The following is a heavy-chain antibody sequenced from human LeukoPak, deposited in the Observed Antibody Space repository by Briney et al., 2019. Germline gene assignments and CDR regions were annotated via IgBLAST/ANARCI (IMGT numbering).Heavy chain of an antibody. V-gene: IGHV4-61*02. CDR3: ASTICISTSCYPGVVDY. CDR2: IYSSGST. D-gene: IGHD2-2*01. CDR1: GGSISSGSYY. Sequence: SQTLSLTCTVSGGSISSGSYYWSWIRQPAGKGLEWIGRIYSSGSTNYNPALRSRLTISVDTSKNQFSLKLSSVTAADTAVYYCASTICISTSCYPGVVDYWGQGTLVTVSS. J-gene: IGHJ4*02.